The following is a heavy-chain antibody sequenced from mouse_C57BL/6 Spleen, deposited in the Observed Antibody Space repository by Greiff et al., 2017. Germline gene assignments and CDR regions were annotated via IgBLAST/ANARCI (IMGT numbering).Heavy chain of an antibody. CDR1: GYAFSSSW. J-gene: IGHJ3*01. CDR3: ARSNYGSSSWFAY. CDR2: IYPGDGDT. D-gene: IGHD1-1*01. V-gene: IGHV1-82*01. Sequence: QVQLQQSGPELVKPGASVKISCKASGYAFSSSWMNWVKQRPGKGLEWIGRIYPGDGDTNYNGKFKGKATLTADKSSSTAYMQLSSLTSEDSAVYLCARSNYGSSSWFAYWGQGTLVTVSA.